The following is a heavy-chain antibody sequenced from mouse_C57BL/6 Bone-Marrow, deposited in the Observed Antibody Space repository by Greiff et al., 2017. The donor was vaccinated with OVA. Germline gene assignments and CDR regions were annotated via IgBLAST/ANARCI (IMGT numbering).Heavy chain of an antibody. D-gene: IGHD2-1*01. CDR2: IYPSDSET. V-gene: IGHV1-61*01. CDR3: AREGVYYGIPAWFAY. J-gene: IGHJ3*01. Sequence: QVQLQQPGAELVRPGSSVKLSCKASGYTFTSYWMGWVKQRPGQGLEWIGNIYPSDSETHYNQKFKDKATLTVDKSSSTAYMQLSSLTSEDSAVYYCAREGVYYGIPAWFAYWGQGTLVTVST. CDR1: GYTFTSYW.